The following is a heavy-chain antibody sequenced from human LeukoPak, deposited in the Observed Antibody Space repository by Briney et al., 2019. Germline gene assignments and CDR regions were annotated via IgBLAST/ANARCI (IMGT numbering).Heavy chain of an antibody. J-gene: IGHJ4*02. D-gene: IGHD3-22*01. CDR3: ARDGYYYDSSGYYFLHY. CDR2: ISAYNGNT. Sequence: ASVKVSCKASGYTFTSYGISWVRQAPGQGLEWMGWISAYNGNTNYAQKLQGRVTMTTDTSTSTAYMELRSLRSDDTAVYYCARDGYYYDSSGYYFLHYWGQGTLVTVSS. CDR1: GYTFTSYG. V-gene: IGHV1-18*01.